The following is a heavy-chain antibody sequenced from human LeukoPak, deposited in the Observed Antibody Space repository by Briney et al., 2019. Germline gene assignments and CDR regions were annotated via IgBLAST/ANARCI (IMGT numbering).Heavy chain of an antibody. CDR3: ARAEQQLGTLDY. D-gene: IGHD6-13*01. V-gene: IGHV3-53*01. Sequence: GGSLRLSCAASGFTVSSNYMSWVRQAPGKVLEWVSVIYSGGSTYYADSVKGRFTISRDNSKNTLYLQMNSLRAEDTAVYYCARAEQQLGTLDYWGQGTLVTVSS. J-gene: IGHJ4*02. CDR2: IYSGGST. CDR1: GFTVSSNY.